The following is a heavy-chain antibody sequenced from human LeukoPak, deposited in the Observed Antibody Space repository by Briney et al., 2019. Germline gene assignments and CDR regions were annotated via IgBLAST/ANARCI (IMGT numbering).Heavy chain of an antibody. CDR1: GYKFSSHF. CDR3: ARLGYGDYGMDV. CDR2: VDPSDSSA. Sequence: GESLTISCKASGYKFSSHFISWVRQMPGTGLEWMGRVDPSDSSATYSPSFQGHVTISTDKPIATAYLQWTDLKSSDTAIYYCARLGYGDYGMDVWGEETTVTVSS. V-gene: IGHV5-10-1*01. D-gene: IGHD4-17*01. J-gene: IGHJ6*04.